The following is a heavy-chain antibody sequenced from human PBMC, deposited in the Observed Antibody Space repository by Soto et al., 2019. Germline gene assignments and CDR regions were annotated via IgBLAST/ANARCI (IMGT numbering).Heavy chain of an antibody. CDR1: GGSISSGGYS. V-gene: IGHV4-30-2*01. D-gene: IGHD5-12*01. CDR2: IYHGGST. Sequence: QLQLQESGSGLVKPSQTLSLTCAVSGGSISSGGYSWSWIRQPPGKGLEWIGYIYHGGSTYYNPSLKSRGTISVDRSKNQCSLKLSSVIAADTAVYYCARDAGYGGYRLGYWGQGTLVTVSS. J-gene: IGHJ4*02. CDR3: ARDAGYGGYRLGY.